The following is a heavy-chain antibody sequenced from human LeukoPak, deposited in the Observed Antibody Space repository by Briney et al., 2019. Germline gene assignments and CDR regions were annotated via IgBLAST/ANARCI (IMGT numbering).Heavy chain of an antibody. D-gene: IGHD6-13*01. CDR3: AASYSSSWYLDY. V-gene: IGHV1-2*02. Sequence: GASVKVSCKASGYTFTDYYMQWVRQAPGQGLEWMGWINPNSGGTNYAQKFQGRVTVTRDTSISTAYMELGRLRSDDTAVYYCAASYSSSWYLDYWGQGTLVTVSS. CDR1: GYTFTDYY. J-gene: IGHJ4*02. CDR2: INPNSGGT.